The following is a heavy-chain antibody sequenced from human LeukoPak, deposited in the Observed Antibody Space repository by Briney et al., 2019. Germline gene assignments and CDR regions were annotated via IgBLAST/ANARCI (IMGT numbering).Heavy chain of an antibody. CDR2: ISGSGTHT. CDR3: ARVGVITAAGTYDL. D-gene: IGHD6-13*01. CDR1: GFTFSDYY. J-gene: IGHJ5*02. V-gene: IGHV3-11*06. Sequence: RGSLRLSCAASGFTFSDYYTTWIRQSPEKGLEWVSYISGSGTHTNYADSVKGRFTISRDNAKNSLYLQMSSLRADATAVYYCARVGVITAAGTYDLWGQGSLVTVSS.